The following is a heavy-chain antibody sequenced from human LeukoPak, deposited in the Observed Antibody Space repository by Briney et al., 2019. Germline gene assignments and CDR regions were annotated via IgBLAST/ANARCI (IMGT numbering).Heavy chain of an antibody. D-gene: IGHD4-17*01. J-gene: IGHJ4*02. V-gene: IGHV4-59*01. Sequence: SETLSLTCTVSGGSISSYYWSWIRQPPGKGLEWIGYIYYSGSTNYNPSLKSRVTISVDTSKNQLSLKLSSVTAADTAVYYCARAPTVTYYFDYWGQGTLVTVSS. CDR1: GGSISSYY. CDR3: ARAPTVTYYFDY. CDR2: IYYSGST.